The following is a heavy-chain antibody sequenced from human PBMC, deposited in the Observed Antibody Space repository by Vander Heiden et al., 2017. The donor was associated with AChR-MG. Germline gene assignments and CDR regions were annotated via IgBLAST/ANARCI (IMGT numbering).Heavy chain of an antibody. CDR3: ARSAYCSGGSCYQYYFDY. CDR1: GGTFSRYA. CDR2: IIPIFGTA. D-gene: IGHD2-15*01. J-gene: IGHJ4*02. Sequence: QVQLVQSGAEVKKPGSSVKVSCKASGGTFSRYAISWVRQASGQGIEWMGGIIPIFGTANYAQKFQGRVTITADKSTSTAYMELSSLRSEDTAVYYCARSAYCSGGSCYQYYFDYWGQGTLVTVSS. V-gene: IGHV1-69*06.